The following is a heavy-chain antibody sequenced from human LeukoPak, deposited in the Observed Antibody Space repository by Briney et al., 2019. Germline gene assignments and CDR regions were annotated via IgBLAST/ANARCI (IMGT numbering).Heavy chain of an antibody. CDR1: GGSFSGYY. J-gene: IGHJ4*02. D-gene: IGHD3-10*02. V-gene: IGHV4-34*01. Sequence: SETLSLTCAVYGGSFSGYYWSWIRQPPGKGLEWIGEINHSGSTNYNPSLKSRVTISVDTFKNQFSLKLSSVTAADTAVYYCARAMIGPYYFDYWGQGTLVTVSS. CDR2: INHSGST. CDR3: ARAMIGPYYFDY.